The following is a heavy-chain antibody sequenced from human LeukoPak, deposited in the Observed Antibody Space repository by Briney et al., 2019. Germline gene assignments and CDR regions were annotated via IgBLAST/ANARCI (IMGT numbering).Heavy chain of an antibody. V-gene: IGHV1-18*01. CDR3: ASRNDYGDLRGYNWFDP. Sequence: ASVKVSCKASGYTFTSYGISWVRQAPGQGLEWMGWISAYNGNTNYAQKLQGRVTITADESTSTAYMELSSLRSEDTAVYYCASRNDYGDLRGYNWFDPWGQGTLVTVSS. J-gene: IGHJ5*02. D-gene: IGHD4-17*01. CDR1: GYTFTSYG. CDR2: ISAYNGNT.